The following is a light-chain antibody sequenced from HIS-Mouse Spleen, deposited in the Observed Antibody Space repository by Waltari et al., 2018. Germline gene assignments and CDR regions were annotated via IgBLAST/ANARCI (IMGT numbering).Light chain of an antibody. CDR3: SSYTSSSSVV. V-gene: IGLV2-18*02. Sequence: QSALTQPPSVSGSTGQSVTIPCTGTSSDVGSYNRASWYQQPPGTAPKLMIYEVSTRPSGVPDRFSGSKSGNTASLTISGLQAEDEADYYCSSYTSSSSVVFGGGTKLTVL. CDR1: SSDVGSYNR. CDR2: EVS. J-gene: IGLJ2*01.